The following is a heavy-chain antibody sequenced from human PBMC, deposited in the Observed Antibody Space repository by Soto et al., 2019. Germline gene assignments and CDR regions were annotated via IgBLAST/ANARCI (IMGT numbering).Heavy chain of an antibody. V-gene: IGHV3-23*04. CDR2: INGVDSIGTSAT. CDR3: AKDGRGVAYYMDY. J-gene: IGHJ4*02. Sequence: EVQLVVSGGGLVQPGGSLTLSCEASGFTSSTSTMSWVRRAPGKGLEWVSSINGVDSIGTSATYYTESLKGRVTISRDNFKNTLYLEMNSLRPEDTAVYYCAKDGRGVAYYMDYWGQGALVTVSS. CDR1: GFTSSTST. D-gene: IGHD5-12*01.